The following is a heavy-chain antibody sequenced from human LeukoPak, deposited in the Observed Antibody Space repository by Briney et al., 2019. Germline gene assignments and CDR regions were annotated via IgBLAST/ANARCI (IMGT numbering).Heavy chain of an antibody. D-gene: IGHD5-18*01. Sequence: GSSVKVSCKASGGTFSSYAISWVRQAPGQGLEWMGGIIPIFGTANYAQKFQGRVTITADKSTSTAYMELSSLRSEDTAVYYCASARRGYSYGYSDYRGQGTLVTVSS. CDR2: IIPIFGTA. CDR3: ASARRGYSYGYSDY. CDR1: GGTFSSYA. J-gene: IGHJ4*02. V-gene: IGHV1-69*06.